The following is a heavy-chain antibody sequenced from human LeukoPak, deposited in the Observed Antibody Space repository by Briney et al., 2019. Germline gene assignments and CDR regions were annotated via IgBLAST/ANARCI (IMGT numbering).Heavy chain of an antibody. CDR2: VSYDGSYK. CDR3: AREVEGSGYYYDFDY. Sequence: GGSLRLSCAAAGFTFSKFAMHWVRQAPGKGLEWVAVVSYDGSYKYYADSVKGRFTISRDNSKNTLYLQMNSLRAEDTAVYYCAREVEGSGYYYDFDYWGQGTLVTVSS. V-gene: IGHV3-30*04. J-gene: IGHJ4*02. CDR1: GFTFSKFA. D-gene: IGHD3-22*01.